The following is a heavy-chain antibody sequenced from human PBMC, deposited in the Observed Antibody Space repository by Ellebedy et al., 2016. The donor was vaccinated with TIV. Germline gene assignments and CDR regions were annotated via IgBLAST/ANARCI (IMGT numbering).Heavy chain of an antibody. CDR2: IFSNDEK. D-gene: IGHD5-18*01. CDR1: GFSLSTTRMG. CDR3: ARILHGDNYGRLFDF. J-gene: IGHJ4*02. V-gene: IGHV2-26*01. Sequence: SGPTLVKPTETLTLTCTVSGFSLSTTRMGVSWIRQPPGKALEWLAHIFSNDEKSYSTSLKSRLTISKDTSKSQVVLTMTYMDPVDTATYFCARILHGDNYGRLFDFWGQGTPVTVSS.